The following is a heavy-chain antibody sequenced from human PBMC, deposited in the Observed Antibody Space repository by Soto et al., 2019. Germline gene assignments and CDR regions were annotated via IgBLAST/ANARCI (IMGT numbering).Heavy chain of an antibody. CDR1: GYTFTSYG. Sequence: QVQLVQSGAEVKKPGASVKVSCKASGYTFTSYGISWVRQAPGQGLELMGWISAYNGNTNYAQKLQGRVTMTTDTSTSTALRELTSLRSDDTAVYYCARDKKRSYSLGLTFDYWGQGTLVTVSS. CDR2: ISAYNGNT. J-gene: IGHJ4*02. V-gene: IGHV1-18*01. D-gene: IGHD1-26*01. CDR3: ARDKKRSYSLGLTFDY.